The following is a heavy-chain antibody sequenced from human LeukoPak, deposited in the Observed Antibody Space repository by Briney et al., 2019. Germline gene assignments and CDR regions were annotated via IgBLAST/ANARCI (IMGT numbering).Heavy chain of an antibody. CDR2: IYDSGST. CDR1: GGSISSYY. V-gene: IGHV4-59*08. CDR3: ARHRAYDGRVDY. D-gene: IGHD5-12*01. J-gene: IGHJ4*02. Sequence: SETLSLTCTVSGGSISSYYWSRIRQPPGKGLEWIGYIYDSGSTNYNPSLKSRVTISVDTSKNQFSLKLSSVTAADTAVYYCARHRAYDGRVDYWGQGTLVTVSS.